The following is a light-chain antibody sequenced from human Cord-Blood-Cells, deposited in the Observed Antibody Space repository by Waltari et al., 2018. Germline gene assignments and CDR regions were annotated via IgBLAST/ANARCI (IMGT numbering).Light chain of an antibody. Sequence: PGERATLSCRASQSVSSYLAWYQQKPGQAPRLLIYDASNRATGIPARFSGSGSGTDFTLTISSLEPEDFAVYYCQQRSNWPSITFGQGTRLEIK. CDR2: DAS. CDR3: QQRSNWPSIT. V-gene: IGKV3-11*01. CDR1: QSVSSY. J-gene: IGKJ5*01.